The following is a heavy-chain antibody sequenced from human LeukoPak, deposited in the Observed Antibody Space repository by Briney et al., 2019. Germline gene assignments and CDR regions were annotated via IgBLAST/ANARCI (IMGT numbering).Heavy chain of an antibody. D-gene: IGHD4-17*01. CDR2: IDWDDDK. CDR3: ARIYRDYYYYGMDV. CDR1: GDSISSYYW. V-gene: IGHV2-70*11. J-gene: IGHJ6*02. Sequence: TLSLTCTVSGDSISSYYWSWIRQPPGRALEWLARIDWDDDKYYSTSLKTRLTISKDTSKNQVVLTMTNMDPVDTATYYCARIYRDYYYYGMDVWGQGTTVTVSS.